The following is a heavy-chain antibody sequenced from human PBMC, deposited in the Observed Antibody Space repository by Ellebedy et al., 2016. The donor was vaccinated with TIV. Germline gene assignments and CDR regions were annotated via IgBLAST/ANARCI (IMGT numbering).Heavy chain of an antibody. CDR1: GGSVSSSSYY. Sequence: SETLSLXXSVSGGSVSSSSYYWGWIRQPPGKGPEWIGNIYYTGTTFYNPSLRSRVTISVDTSKNQFSLKLSSVTAADTAQYYCARLWFGDLFSPEGDVWGQGTTVTVSS. V-gene: IGHV4-39*01. J-gene: IGHJ6*02. D-gene: IGHD3-10*01. CDR3: ARLWFGDLFSPEGDV. CDR2: IYYTGTT.